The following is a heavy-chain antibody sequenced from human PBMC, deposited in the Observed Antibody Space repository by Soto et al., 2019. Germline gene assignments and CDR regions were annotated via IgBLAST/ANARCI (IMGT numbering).Heavy chain of an antibody. CDR2: ISAYNGNT. Sequence: ASVKVSCKASGYTFTSYGISWVRQAPGQGLEWMGWISAYNGNTNYAQKLQGRVTMTTDTSTSTAYMELRSLRSDDTAVYYCASVVDTAMVTDAFDIWGQGTMVTVSS. J-gene: IGHJ3*02. CDR1: GYTFTSYG. D-gene: IGHD5-18*01. CDR3: ASVVDTAMVTDAFDI. V-gene: IGHV1-18*01.